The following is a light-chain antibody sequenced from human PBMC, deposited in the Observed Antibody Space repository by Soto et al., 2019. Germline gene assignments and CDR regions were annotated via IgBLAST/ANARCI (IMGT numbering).Light chain of an antibody. Sequence: IVMTQSPGTLSVSPGERATLSCRASQSISRNLAWYQQKPGRAPRLLIYGVSTRATGIPARFSGSGSETEFTLTISSLQSEDFAVYYCQQYNNWPRTFGQGTKVDIK. CDR1: QSISRN. CDR3: QQYNNWPRT. J-gene: IGKJ1*01. V-gene: IGKV3-15*01. CDR2: GVS.